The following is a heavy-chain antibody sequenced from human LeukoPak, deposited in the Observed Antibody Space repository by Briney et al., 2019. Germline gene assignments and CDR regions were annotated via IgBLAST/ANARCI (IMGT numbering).Heavy chain of an antibody. CDR1: GYTFTGYY. CDR2: INPNSGGT. J-gene: IGHJ4*02. D-gene: IGHD6-19*01. CDR3: ARAEGYSSGWSSGTFDY. Sequence: GASVKVSCKASGYTFTGYYMHWVRQAPGQGLEWMGWINPNSGGTNYAQKFQGWVTMTRDTSISTAYMELSRLRSDDTAVYYCARAEGYSSGWSSGTFDYWGQGTLVTVSS. V-gene: IGHV1-2*04.